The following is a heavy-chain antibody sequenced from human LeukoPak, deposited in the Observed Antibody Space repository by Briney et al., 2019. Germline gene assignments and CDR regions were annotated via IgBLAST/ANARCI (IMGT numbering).Heavy chain of an antibody. CDR1: GFTFSSYA. J-gene: IGHJ6*02. V-gene: IGHV3-23*01. CDR2: ISGSGGST. Sequence: GGSMRLSCAASGFTFSSYAMSWVRQAPGKGLEWVSAISGSGGSTYYADSVKGRFTISRDNSKNTLYLQMNSLRAEDTAVYYCAKELEGYCSSTSCSNTVYYYYYGMDVWGQGTTVTVSS. D-gene: IGHD2-2*01. CDR3: AKELEGYCSSTSCSNTVYYYYYGMDV.